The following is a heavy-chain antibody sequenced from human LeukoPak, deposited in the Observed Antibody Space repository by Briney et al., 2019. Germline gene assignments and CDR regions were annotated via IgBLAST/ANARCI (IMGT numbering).Heavy chain of an antibody. CDR3: AKESPVAGTHFDY. J-gene: IGHJ4*02. Sequence: GGSLRLSCAASGFTFDDYAMHWVRQAPGKGLEWVSGISWNSGSIGYADSVKGRFTISRDNAKNSLYLQMNSLRAEDTALYYCAKESPVAGTHFDYWGQGTLVTVSS. CDR2: ISWNSGSI. D-gene: IGHD6-19*01. CDR1: GFTFDDYA. V-gene: IGHV3-9*01.